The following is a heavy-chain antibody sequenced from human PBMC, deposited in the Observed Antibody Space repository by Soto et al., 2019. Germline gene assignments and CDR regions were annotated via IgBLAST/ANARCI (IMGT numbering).Heavy chain of an antibody. V-gene: IGHV1-46*03. CDR2: INPSGGST. CDR1: GYTLTSYY. J-gene: IGHJ6*02. Sequence: QVQLVQSGAEGKKPGASVKVSCKASGYTLTSYYMHWVRQAPGQGLEWMGIINPSGGSTNYAQKLQGRVNITRDTSTSTVYMELSSLRSEDTAVYYCARGTPGYCSGGSCYGANYYYGMDVWGQGTTVTVSS. CDR3: ARGTPGYCSGGSCYGANYYYGMDV. D-gene: IGHD2-15*01.